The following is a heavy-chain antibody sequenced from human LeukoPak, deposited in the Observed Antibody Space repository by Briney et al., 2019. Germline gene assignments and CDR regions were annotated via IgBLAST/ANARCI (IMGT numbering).Heavy chain of an antibody. Sequence: GGFLRLSCAASGFTFSHYSMNWVRQAPGEGLEWVSSISSSSSHKYYADAVEGRFTISRDNAKNSLYLQMNSLRAEDTAVYYCARRYCSSTNCYAFDDWGQGTLVTVSS. CDR3: ARRYCSSTNCYAFDD. J-gene: IGHJ4*02. CDR2: ISSSSSHK. V-gene: IGHV3-21*06. CDR1: GFTFSHYS. D-gene: IGHD2-2*01.